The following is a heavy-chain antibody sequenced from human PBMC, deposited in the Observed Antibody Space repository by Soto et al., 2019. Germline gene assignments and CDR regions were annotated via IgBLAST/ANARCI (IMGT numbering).Heavy chain of an antibody. Sequence: ASVKVSCKASGYTFTGYYVHWLRQAPGQGLEWMGWINPNTGGFNYAQEFQGRVTLTRDTSVSTVYMDPSRLTSDDTAVYYCARGWHYYDSSGHYLAYWGQGTLVTVSS. V-gene: IGHV1-2*02. J-gene: IGHJ4*02. CDR3: ARGWHYYDSSGHYLAY. D-gene: IGHD3-22*01. CDR1: GYTFTGYY. CDR2: INPNTGGF.